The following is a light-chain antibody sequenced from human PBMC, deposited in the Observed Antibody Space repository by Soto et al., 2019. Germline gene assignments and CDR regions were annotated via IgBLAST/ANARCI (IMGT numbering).Light chain of an antibody. Sequence: EIVLTQSPGTLSLSPGERATLSCRASQSVSSTYLAWYQQKPGQAPRLLIYDASNRATGIPARFSGSGSGTDFTLTISSLEPEDFAVYYCQQYGSSPTFGQGTKVDIK. CDR2: DAS. J-gene: IGKJ1*01. V-gene: IGKV3-20*01. CDR3: QQYGSSPT. CDR1: QSVSSTY.